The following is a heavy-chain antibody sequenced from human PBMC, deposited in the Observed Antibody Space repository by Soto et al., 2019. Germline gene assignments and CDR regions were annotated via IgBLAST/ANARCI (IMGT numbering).Heavy chain of an antibody. CDR2: ISHTGTT. D-gene: IGHD1-7*01. CDR1: GGSVGSPTNY. Sequence: QVQLQESGPGLVKPSETLSLTCTVSGGSVGSPTNYWSWIRQPPGKGLEWIGYISHTGTTNYNPSLKSRVTISLDTSKNQFSLRLTSVTAADTAVYFCAMGGNYRYFDYWGQATLVVVSS. CDR3: AMGGNYRYFDY. V-gene: IGHV4-61*01. J-gene: IGHJ4*02.